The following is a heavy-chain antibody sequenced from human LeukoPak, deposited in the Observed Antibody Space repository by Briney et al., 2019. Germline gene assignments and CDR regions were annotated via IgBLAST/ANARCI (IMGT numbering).Heavy chain of an antibody. Sequence: KTSETLSLTCTVSGGSISSSSYYWGWIRQPPGKGLEWIGSIYYSGSTYYNPSLKSRVTISVDTSKNQFSLKLSSVTAADTAVYYCARAASQTRTRLRWFDPWGQGTLVTVSS. D-gene: IGHD6-6*01. V-gene: IGHV4-39*07. CDR3: ARAASQTRTRLRWFDP. J-gene: IGHJ5*02. CDR2: IYYSGST. CDR1: GGSISSSSYY.